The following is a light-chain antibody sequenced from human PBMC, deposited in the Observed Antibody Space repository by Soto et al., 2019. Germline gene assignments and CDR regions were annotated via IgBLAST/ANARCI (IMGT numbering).Light chain of an antibody. CDR1: QSVSSY. V-gene: IGKV3-11*01. CDR2: DAS. CDR3: QQRTR. Sequence: EIVLTQSPATLSLSPGERATLSCRASQSVSSYLAWYQQKPGQAPRLLIYDASNRATGIPARFSGSGSGTDFTLTISSLEPEDFAVYYCQQRTRFGGGTKGEIK. J-gene: IGKJ4*01.